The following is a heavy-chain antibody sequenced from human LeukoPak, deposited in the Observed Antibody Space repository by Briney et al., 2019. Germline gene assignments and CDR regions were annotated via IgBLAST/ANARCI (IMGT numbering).Heavy chain of an antibody. V-gene: IGHV1-46*01. CDR1: GYTFTSYY. J-gene: IGHJ4*02. CDR3: ARDREDRYYYGSGRLFDY. D-gene: IGHD3-10*01. CDR2: INPSGGST. Sequence: ASVKVSCKASGYTFTSYYMHWVRQAPGQGLEWMGIINPSGGSTSYAQKFQGRVTMTRETSTSTVYMELSSLRSEDTAVYYCARDREDRYYYGSGRLFDYWGQGALVTVSS.